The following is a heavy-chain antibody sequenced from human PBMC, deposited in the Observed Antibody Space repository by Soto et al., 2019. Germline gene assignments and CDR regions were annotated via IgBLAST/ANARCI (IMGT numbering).Heavy chain of an antibody. D-gene: IGHD3-3*01. J-gene: IGHJ4*02. Sequence: VASVKVSCKTSGYTFTSYGVSWVRQAPGQGLEWMGWINCYNGNKNYAQKFRGRITLTTETSTSTAYMELKTLRPDDTAVYYCARDVEFWRGYFDSWGQGTLVTVSS. CDR3: ARDVEFWRGYFDS. V-gene: IGHV1-18*04. CDR2: INCYNGNK. CDR1: GYTFTSYG.